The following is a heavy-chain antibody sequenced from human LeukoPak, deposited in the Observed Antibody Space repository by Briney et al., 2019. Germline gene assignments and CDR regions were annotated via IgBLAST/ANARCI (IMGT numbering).Heavy chain of an antibody. J-gene: IGHJ4*02. CDR2: ITISGGRT. CDR1: GLTFSSYA. Sequence: GGSLRLSCAAYGLTFSSYAMNWVRHPQRKGLEWVSVITISGGRTSYADSVKGRFTISREKSKKTLYLQMNCVRCEDTAVYYCAKGSWCGISPFFRDYFDFWGQGVLVTVSS. D-gene: IGHD3-10*01. CDR3: AKGSWCGISPFFRDYFDF. V-gene: IGHV3-23*01.